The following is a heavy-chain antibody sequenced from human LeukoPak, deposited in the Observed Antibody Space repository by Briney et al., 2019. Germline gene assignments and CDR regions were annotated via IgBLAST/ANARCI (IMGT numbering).Heavy chain of an antibody. D-gene: IGHD3-10*01. J-gene: IGHJ4*02. Sequence: PGGSLRLSCAASGFSFSSYGMSWVRQAPGKVLEWVSTIRTSGGNIYYADSVKGRFTISRDNSKNTLYLQMNSLRAEDTAVYYCAKYYYGSGSYPLNFDYWGQGTLVTVSS. V-gene: IGHV3-23*01. CDR1: GFSFSSYG. CDR3: AKYYYGSGSYPLNFDY. CDR2: IRTSGGNI.